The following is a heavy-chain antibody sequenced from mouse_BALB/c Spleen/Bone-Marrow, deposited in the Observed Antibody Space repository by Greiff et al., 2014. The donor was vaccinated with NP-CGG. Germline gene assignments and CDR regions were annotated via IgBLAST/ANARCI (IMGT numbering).Heavy chain of an antibody. CDR1: GFNIKDTY. J-gene: IGHJ3*01. CDR3: ARNGNYGAWFAY. Sequence: EVQLQESGAELVKPGASVKLSCTASGFNIKDTYMHWVKQRPEQGLEWIGRIDPANGNTKYDPKFQGKATITADTSSNTDYLRLSSLTSEVTAGYYCARNGNYGAWFAYWGQGTLVTVSA. CDR2: IDPANGNT. V-gene: IGHV14-3*02. D-gene: IGHD2-1*01.